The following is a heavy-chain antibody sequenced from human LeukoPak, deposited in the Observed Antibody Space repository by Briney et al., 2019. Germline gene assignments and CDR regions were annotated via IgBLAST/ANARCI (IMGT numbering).Heavy chain of an antibody. CDR2: IYYSGST. V-gene: IGHV4-59*08. CDR3: ARQEYYGSGSYYNC. Sequence: PSETLSLTCTVSGGSISSYYWSWIRQPPGKGLEWIGYIYYSGSTNYNPSLKSRVTISVDTSKNQFSLKLSSVTAADTAVYYCARQEYYGSGSYYNCWGQGTLVTVSS. J-gene: IGHJ4*02. D-gene: IGHD3-10*01. CDR1: GGSISSYY.